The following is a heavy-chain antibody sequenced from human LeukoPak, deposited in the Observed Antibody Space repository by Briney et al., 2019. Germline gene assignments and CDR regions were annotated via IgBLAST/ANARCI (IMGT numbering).Heavy chain of an antibody. J-gene: IGHJ4*02. CDR3: ARDRFPDYGGIPADY. CDR2: INPNSGGT. D-gene: IGHD4-23*01. CDR1: GYTFTGYH. V-gene: IGHV1-2*02. Sequence: ASVKVSCKASGYTFTGYHMHWVRQAPGQGLEWMGWINPNSGGTNYAQKFQGRVTMTRDTSISTAYMELSRLTSDDTAVYYCARDRFPDYGGIPADYWGQGTLVTVSS.